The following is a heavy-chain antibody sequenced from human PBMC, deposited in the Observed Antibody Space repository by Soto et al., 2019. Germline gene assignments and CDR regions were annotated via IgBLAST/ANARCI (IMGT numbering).Heavy chain of an antibody. D-gene: IGHD5-18*01. J-gene: IGHJ4*02. CDR1: GGSISSYY. CDR2: IYYSAST. V-gene: IGHV4-59*01. Sequence: SETLSLTCTVSGGSISSYYWSWIRQPPGKGLEWIGYIYYSASTNYNPSLQSRVTISADTSKNQVSLKVNSVTAADTAVYYCARDHPHSYGVYYFDYWGQGTPVTVSS. CDR3: ARDHPHSYGVYYFDY.